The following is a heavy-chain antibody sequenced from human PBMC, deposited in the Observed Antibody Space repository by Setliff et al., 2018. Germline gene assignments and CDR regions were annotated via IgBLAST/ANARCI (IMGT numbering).Heavy chain of an antibody. Sequence: GGSLRLSCVGSDFTFSNSAMSWVRQAPGKGLEWVSTITDSGSKILYVDSVKGRFTTSRDNSKNSLYLQMDSLRPEDTAVYYCAKDRLFPRYWGLGTLVTVSS. CDR1: DFTFSNSA. D-gene: IGHD2-21*01. V-gene: IGHV3-23*01. CDR3: AKDRLFPRY. J-gene: IGHJ4*02. CDR2: ITDSGSKI.